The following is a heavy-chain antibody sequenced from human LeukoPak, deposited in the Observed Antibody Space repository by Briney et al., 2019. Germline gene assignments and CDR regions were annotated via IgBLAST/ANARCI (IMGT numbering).Heavy chain of an antibody. V-gene: IGHV3-30*02. D-gene: IGHD4-17*01. Sequence: GGSLRLSCAASGFTFSNSGVHWVRQAPGKGLEWVALIRYDGNNQYYGDSVRGRFTISRDNSKNTLYLEMNSLKPVDTAVYYCAKAGRVTTSHIDDWGQGTLVTVSS. J-gene: IGHJ4*02. CDR1: GFTFSNSG. CDR2: IRYDGNNQ. CDR3: AKAGRVTTSHIDD.